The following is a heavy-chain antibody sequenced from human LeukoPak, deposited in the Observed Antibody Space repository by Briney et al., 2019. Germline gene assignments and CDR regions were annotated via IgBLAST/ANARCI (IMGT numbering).Heavy chain of an antibody. Sequence: GESLKISCKGSGYSFTSYWIGWVRQMPGKGLEWMGIIYPGDSDTRYSSSFQGQVTISADKSISTAYLQWSSLKASDTAMYYCARRFCSSSTCYRPLDYWGQGSLVTVSS. CDR2: IYPGDSDT. CDR3: ARRFCSSSTCYRPLDY. V-gene: IGHV5-51*01. D-gene: IGHD2-2*02. CDR1: GYSFTSYW. J-gene: IGHJ4*02.